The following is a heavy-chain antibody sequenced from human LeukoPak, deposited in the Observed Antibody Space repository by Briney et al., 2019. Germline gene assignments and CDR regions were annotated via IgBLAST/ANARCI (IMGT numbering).Heavy chain of an antibody. CDR3: ARGAYYGSGSYYSAFDI. CDR1: GYTFTSYD. CDR2: MNPNSGNT. J-gene: IGHJ3*02. D-gene: IGHD3-10*01. Sequence: ASVKVSRKASGYTFTSYDVNRVRQATGQGLEWMGWMNPNSGNTGYAQKFQGRVTMTRNTSITTAYMELSSLRSEDTAVYYCARGAYYGSGSYYSAFDIWGQGTMVTLSS. V-gene: IGHV1-8*01.